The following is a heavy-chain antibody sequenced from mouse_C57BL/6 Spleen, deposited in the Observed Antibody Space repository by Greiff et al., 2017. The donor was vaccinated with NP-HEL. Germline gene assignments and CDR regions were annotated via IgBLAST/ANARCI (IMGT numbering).Heavy chain of an antibody. Sequence: QVQLQQPGAELVMPGASVKLSCKASGYTFTSYWMHWVKQRPGQGLEWIGEIDPSDSYTNYNQKFKGKSTLTVDKSSSTAYMQLSSLTSEDSAVYYCARPGTGWYFDVWGTGTTVTVSS. CDR1: GYTFTSYW. V-gene: IGHV1-69*01. CDR3: ARPGTGWYFDV. D-gene: IGHD4-1*01. J-gene: IGHJ1*03. CDR2: IDPSDSYT.